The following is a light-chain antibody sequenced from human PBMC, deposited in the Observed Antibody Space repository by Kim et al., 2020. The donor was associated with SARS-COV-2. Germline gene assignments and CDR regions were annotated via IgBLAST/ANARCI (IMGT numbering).Light chain of an antibody. J-gene: IGKJ2*01. V-gene: IGKV1-39*01. Sequence: SASARDRVTITCRASQSISTSLNWYQQRPGKVPQLLIYGASSLQSGVPARFSGSGSGTDFTLTITSLQPEDFATYYCQQSYSVPYTFGQGTKLEI. CDR2: GAS. CDR1: QSISTS. CDR3: QQSYSVPYT.